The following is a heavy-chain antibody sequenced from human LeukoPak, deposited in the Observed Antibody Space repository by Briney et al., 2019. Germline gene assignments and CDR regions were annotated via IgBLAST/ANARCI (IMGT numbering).Heavy chain of an antibody. D-gene: IGHD3-10*01. CDR3: VKVPSSRSGSYWGPFDY. V-gene: IGHV3-23*01. J-gene: IGHJ4*02. CDR1: GFTFSSFA. Sequence: GGSLRLSCAASGFTFSSFATSWVRQAPGKGLEWVSVISVNGGNTYYADSVKGRFTISRDNSKNTLYLQMNSLRAEDTALYYCVKVPSSRSGSYWGPFDYWGQGTLVTVSS. CDR2: ISVNGGNT.